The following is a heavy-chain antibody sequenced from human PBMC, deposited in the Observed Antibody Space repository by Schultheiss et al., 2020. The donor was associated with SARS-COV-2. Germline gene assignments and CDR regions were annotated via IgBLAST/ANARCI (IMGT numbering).Heavy chain of an antibody. D-gene: IGHD2-2*01. CDR2: INHSGST. Sequence: SETLSLTCAVSGGSISSYYWGWIRQPPGKGLEWIGEINHSGSTNYNAFLKSRVTISVDTSKNQFSLKLSSVTAADTAVYYCARHRCSSTSCYDPGYFHHWGQGTLVTVSS. V-gene: IGHV4-34*01. CDR3: ARHRCSSTSCYDPGYFHH. CDR1: GGSISSYY. J-gene: IGHJ1*01.